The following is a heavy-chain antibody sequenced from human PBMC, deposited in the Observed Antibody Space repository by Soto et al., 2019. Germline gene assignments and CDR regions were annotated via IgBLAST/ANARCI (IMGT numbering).Heavy chain of an antibody. V-gene: IGHV1-69*13. CDR3: ARSYGDYTPFDY. CDR1: GGTFSSYA. CDR2: IIPIFGTA. D-gene: IGHD4-17*01. J-gene: IGHJ4*02. Sequence: SVKVSCKASGGTFSSYAISWVRQAPGQGLEWMGGIIPIFGTANYAQKFQGRVTITADESTSTAYMELSSLRSEDTAVYYCARSYGDYTPFDYWGQGTLVTVSS.